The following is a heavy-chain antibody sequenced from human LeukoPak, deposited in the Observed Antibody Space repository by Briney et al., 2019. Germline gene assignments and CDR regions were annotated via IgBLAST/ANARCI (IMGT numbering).Heavy chain of an antibody. CDR1: GGSMSGYF. Sequence: KASETLSLTCTVSGGSMSGYFWSWIRQPPGKGLEWIGYIYYSGSTNYNPSLKSRVTISVDTSKNQVSLTLSSVTAADTAVYYCARHPELYFFDYWGQGTLVTVSS. J-gene: IGHJ4*02. CDR2: IYYSGST. CDR3: ARHPELYFFDY. V-gene: IGHV4-59*08. D-gene: IGHD3-10*01.